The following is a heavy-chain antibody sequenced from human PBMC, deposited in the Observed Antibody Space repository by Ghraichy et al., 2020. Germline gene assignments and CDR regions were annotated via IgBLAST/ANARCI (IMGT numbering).Heavy chain of an antibody. CDR2: INHSGST. CDR3: ARGVGQWLVRGRYYFDY. V-gene: IGHV4-34*01. Sequence: SETLSLTCAVYGGSFSGYYWSWIRQPPGKGLEWIGEINHSGSTNYNPSLKSRVTISVDTSKNQFSLKLSSMTAADTAVYYCARGVGQWLVRGRYYFDYWGQGTLVTVSS. J-gene: IGHJ4*02. D-gene: IGHD6-19*01. CDR1: GGSFSGYY.